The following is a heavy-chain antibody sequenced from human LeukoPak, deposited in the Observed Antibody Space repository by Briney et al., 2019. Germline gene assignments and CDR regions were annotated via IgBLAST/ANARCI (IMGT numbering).Heavy chain of an antibody. Sequence: GASLRLSCAASGFTFSGYAMSWVRQAPGKGLEWVSAISGSGGSTYYADSVKGRFTISRDNSKNTLYLQMNSLRAEDTAVYYCAKGGYCSSTSCYFREIYGMDVWGQGTTVTVSS. CDR1: GFTFSGYA. CDR3: AKGGYCSSTSCYFREIYGMDV. V-gene: IGHV3-23*01. J-gene: IGHJ6*02. D-gene: IGHD2-2*01. CDR2: ISGSGGST.